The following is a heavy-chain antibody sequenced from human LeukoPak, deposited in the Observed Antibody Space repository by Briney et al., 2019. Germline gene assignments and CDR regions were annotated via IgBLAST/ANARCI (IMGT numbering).Heavy chain of an antibody. CDR1: GGTFSSYA. Sequence: SVKVSCKASGGTFSSYAISWVRQAPRQGLEWMGGIIPIFGTANYAQKFQGRVTITTDESTSTAYMELSSLRSEDTAVYYCASLYPGEQQPDYWGQGTLVTVSS. V-gene: IGHV1-69*05. CDR3: ASLYPGEQQPDY. D-gene: IGHD6-13*01. CDR2: IIPIFGTA. J-gene: IGHJ4*02.